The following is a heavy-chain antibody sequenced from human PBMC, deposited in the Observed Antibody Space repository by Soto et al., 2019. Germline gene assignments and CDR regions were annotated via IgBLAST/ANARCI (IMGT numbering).Heavy chain of an antibody. Sequence: QVHLVQSGVEVKKPGASVKVSCKASGYSFSTYGISWVRQAPGQGLEWMGWISGLNGNTNYAQNLQCRVTMTTATSTSTAYMELRSLGFDDTAMYYCARALFGEDGAGYFDYWGQGTLVTVSS. D-gene: IGHD3-10*01. CDR3: ARALFGEDGAGYFDY. CDR2: ISGLNGNT. CDR1: GYSFSTYG. V-gene: IGHV1-18*01. J-gene: IGHJ4*02.